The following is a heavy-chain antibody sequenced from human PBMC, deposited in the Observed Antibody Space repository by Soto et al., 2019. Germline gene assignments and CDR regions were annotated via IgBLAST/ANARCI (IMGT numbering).Heavy chain of an antibody. Sequence: PGGSLRLSCAVSGFTFSNYAMSWVRQAPGKGLEWVSTISSGGGSTFDADSVKGRFTIARDNSKNTLYLQMNSLRAEDTAVYYCAKGIEYSSSGSYYFDYWGQGTLVTVS. CDR2: ISSGGGST. CDR3: AKGIEYSSSGSYYFDY. CDR1: GFTFSNYA. V-gene: IGHV3-23*01. J-gene: IGHJ4*02. D-gene: IGHD6-6*01.